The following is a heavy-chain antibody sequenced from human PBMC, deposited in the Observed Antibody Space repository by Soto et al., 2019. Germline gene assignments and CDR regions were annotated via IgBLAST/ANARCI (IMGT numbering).Heavy chain of an antibody. V-gene: IGHV3-48*02. J-gene: IGHJ6*02. CDR2: ISSSSSTI. CDR3: ARSCGGDCYSFTPEPHGMDV. CDR1: GFTFSSYS. Sequence: GGSLRLSCAASGFTFSSYSMNWVRQAPGKGLEWVSYISSSSSTIYYADSVKGRFTISRDNAKNSLYLQMNSLRDEETAVYYCARSCGGDCYSFTPEPHGMDVWGQGITVTVSS. D-gene: IGHD2-21*02.